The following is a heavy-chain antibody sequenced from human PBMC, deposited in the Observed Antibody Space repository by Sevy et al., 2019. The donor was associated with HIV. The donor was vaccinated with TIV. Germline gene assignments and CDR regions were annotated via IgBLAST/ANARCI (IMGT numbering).Heavy chain of an antibody. CDR2: IYYSGST. CDR3: ARSGFLEWPGSFRGPRNWFDP. CDR1: GGSISSYY. D-gene: IGHD3-3*01. Sequence: SETVSLTCTVSGGSISSYYWSWIRQPPGKGVEWIGYIYYSGSTNYNPSLKSRVTISVDTAKNQFSLKLSSVTTADTAVYYCARSGFLEWPGSFRGPRNWFDPWGQGTLVTVSS. V-gene: IGHV4-59*13. J-gene: IGHJ5*02.